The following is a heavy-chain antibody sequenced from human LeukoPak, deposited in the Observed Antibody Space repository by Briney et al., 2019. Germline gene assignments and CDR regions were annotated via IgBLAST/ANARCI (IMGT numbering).Heavy chain of an antibody. CDR2: IYPGDSDT. J-gene: IGHJ4*02. CDR3: ARQRSGSYFPDLYDY. CDR1: GSSFSSYW. Sequence: GESLKISCKGSGSSFSSYWIVWVRQLPGKGLEWMGIIYPGDSDTRYSPSFQGQVTISADKSISTAYLQWSSLKASDTAMYYCARQRSGSYFPDLYDYWGQGTLVTVSS. D-gene: IGHD1-26*01. V-gene: IGHV5-51*01.